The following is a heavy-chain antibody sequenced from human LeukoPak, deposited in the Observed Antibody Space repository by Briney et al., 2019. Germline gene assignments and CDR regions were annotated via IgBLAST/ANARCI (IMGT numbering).Heavy chain of an antibody. D-gene: IGHD3-9*01. CDR3: ARDHYNILTGYFSY. CDR2: ISGSGGST. J-gene: IGHJ4*02. V-gene: IGHV3-23*01. Sequence: GGSLRLSCAASGFTFSSYAMSWVRQAPGKGLEWVSAISGSGGSTYYADSVKGRFTISRDNSKNTVYLQMNSLRAEDTAVYYCARDHYNILTGYFSYWGQGTLVAVSS. CDR1: GFTFSSYA.